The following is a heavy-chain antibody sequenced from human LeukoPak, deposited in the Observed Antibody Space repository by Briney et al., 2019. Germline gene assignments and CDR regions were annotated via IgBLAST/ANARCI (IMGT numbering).Heavy chain of an antibody. CDR1: GYTFTSYD. D-gene: IGHD3-3*01. CDR2: MNPNSGNT. Sequence: GASVKVSCKASGYTFTSYDINWVRQATGQGLEWMGWMNPNSGNTGYAQKFQGRVTMTRNTSISTAYMELSSLRSEDTAVYYCATEWSALGYFDYWGQGTLVTVSS. CDR3: ATEWSALGYFDY. V-gene: IGHV1-8*01. J-gene: IGHJ4*02.